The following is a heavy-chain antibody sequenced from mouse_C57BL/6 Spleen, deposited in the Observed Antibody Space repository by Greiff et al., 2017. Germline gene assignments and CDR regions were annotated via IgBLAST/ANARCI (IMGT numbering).Heavy chain of an antibody. CDR1: GYTFTDYY. V-gene: IGHV1-26*01. J-gene: IGHJ1*03. CDR2: INPNNGGT. Sequence: VQLQQSGPELVKPGASVKISCKASGYTFTDYYMHWVKQSHGKSLEWIGEINPNNGGTSYNQKFKGKATLTVDKSSSTAYMELRSLTSEDSAVYYWARSDDYGGYWDLDDWGKGTTVTVSS. D-gene: IGHD2-4*01. CDR3: ARSDDYGGYWDLDD.